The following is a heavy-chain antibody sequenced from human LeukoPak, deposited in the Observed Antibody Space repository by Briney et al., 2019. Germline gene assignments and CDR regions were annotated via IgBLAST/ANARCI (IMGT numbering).Heavy chain of an antibody. Sequence: GGSLRLSCAASGFTFSRYWMSWVRQAPGKGLEWVANINQDGSEKYYVDSAKGRFTISRDNAKNSLYLQMNSLTAEDTAVYYCTRGSRQLGLWGQGTLVTVSS. J-gene: IGHJ4*02. D-gene: IGHD6-13*01. CDR1: GFTFSRYW. CDR2: INQDGSEK. V-gene: IGHV3-7*03. CDR3: TRGSRQLGL.